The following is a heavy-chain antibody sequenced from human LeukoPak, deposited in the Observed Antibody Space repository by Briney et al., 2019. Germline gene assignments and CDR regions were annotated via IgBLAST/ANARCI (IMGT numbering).Heavy chain of an antibody. D-gene: IGHD3-22*01. CDR3: ARSIGYYYTMDV. V-gene: IGHV3-11*01. Sequence: GGSLRLSCVACGFSFSDYYMSWIRQAPGRGLEWISYISGSGSDLYYADSVKGRFTISWDNANNSLYLQMNSLRAEDTAVYYCARSIGYYYTMDVWGQGTTVTVSS. CDR2: ISGSGSDL. J-gene: IGHJ6*02. CDR1: GFSFSDYY.